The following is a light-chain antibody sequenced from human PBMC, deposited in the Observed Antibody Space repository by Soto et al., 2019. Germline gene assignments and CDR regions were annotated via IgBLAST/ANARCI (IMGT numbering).Light chain of an antibody. CDR3: QHYNNWPLT. J-gene: IGKJ4*01. V-gene: IGKV3-15*01. CDR1: QSVRSN. Sequence: EIAMTQSPATLSVSPGERATLSCRASQSVRSNLDWYQQKPGQAPRLXIYGASTRATGIPARFSGSGSGTEFTLTISSLQSEDFALYYCQHYNNWPLTFGGGTKVDIK. CDR2: GAS.